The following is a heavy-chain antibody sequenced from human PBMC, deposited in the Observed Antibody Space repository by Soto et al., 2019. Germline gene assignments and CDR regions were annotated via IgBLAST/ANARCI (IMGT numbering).Heavy chain of an antibody. CDR1: GGSISSSNW. CDR2: IYHSGST. V-gene: IGHV4-4*02. J-gene: IGHJ6*02. Sequence: QVQLQESGPGLVKPSGTLSLPCAVSGGSISSSNWWSWVRQPPGKGLEWIGEIYHSGSTNYNPSLKSRVTISVDKSKNQFSLKLSSVTAADTAVYYCARAGWSEQLVESMDVWGQGTTVTVSS. CDR3: ARAGWSEQLVESMDV. D-gene: IGHD6-6*01.